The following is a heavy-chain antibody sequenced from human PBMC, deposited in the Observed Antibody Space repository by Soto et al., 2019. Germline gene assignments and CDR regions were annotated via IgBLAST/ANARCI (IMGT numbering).Heavy chain of an antibody. CDR3: ARGIAAAGTSHAFDI. CDR2: INPNSGGT. CDR1: GYTFTGYD. D-gene: IGHD6-13*01. V-gene: IGHV1-2*04. J-gene: IGHJ3*02. Sequence: ASGKVSCKASGYTFTGYDMHWVRQAPGQGLEWMGWINPNSGGTNYAQKFQGWVTMTRDTSISTAYMELSRLRSDDTAVYYCARGIAAAGTSHAFDIWGQGTMVTVSS.